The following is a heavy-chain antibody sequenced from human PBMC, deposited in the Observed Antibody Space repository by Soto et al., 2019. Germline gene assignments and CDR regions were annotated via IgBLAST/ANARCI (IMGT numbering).Heavy chain of an antibody. J-gene: IGHJ4*02. CDR2: IYYSGST. CDR1: GGSISSGDYY. D-gene: IGHD3-22*01. Sequence: SETLSLTCTVSGGSISSGDYYWSWIRQPPGKGLEWIGYIYYSGSTYYNPSLKSRVTISVDTSKNQFYLKLSSVTAADTAVYYCARSMHYSDGSNYSPFDYWGQGTLVTLSS. V-gene: IGHV4-30-4*01. CDR3: ARSMHYSDGSNYSPFDY.